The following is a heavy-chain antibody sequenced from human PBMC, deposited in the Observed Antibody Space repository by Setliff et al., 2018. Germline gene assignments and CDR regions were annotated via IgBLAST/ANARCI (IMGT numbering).Heavy chain of an antibody. CDR1: GFTFSKYW. V-gene: IGHV3-74*01. J-gene: IGHJ6*03. D-gene: IGHD7-27*01. CDR3: ASIDWGENFYNMDV. Sequence: GGSLRLSCAASGFTFSKYWMYWVRQVPGKGLVWVSRINPGGSITNYADSVRGRFTISRDNAKDTLYLQMNSLRAEDTAVYFCASIDWGENFYNMDVWGKGTTVTVSS. CDR2: INPGGSIT.